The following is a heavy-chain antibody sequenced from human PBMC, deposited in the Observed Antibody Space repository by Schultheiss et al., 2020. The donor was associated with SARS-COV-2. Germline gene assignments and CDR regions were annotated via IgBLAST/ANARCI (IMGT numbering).Heavy chain of an antibody. V-gene: IGHV3-48*01. CDR2: ISSSSSTI. J-gene: IGHJ4*02. D-gene: IGHD5/OR15-5a*01. CDR1: GFTFSSYA. Sequence: GGSLRLSCAASGFTFSSYAMSWVRQAPGKGLELVSYISSSSSTIYYADSVKGRFTISRDNAKNTLYLQMNSLRAEDTAVYYCAKESTSSFDYWGQGTLVTVSS. CDR3: AKESTSSFDY.